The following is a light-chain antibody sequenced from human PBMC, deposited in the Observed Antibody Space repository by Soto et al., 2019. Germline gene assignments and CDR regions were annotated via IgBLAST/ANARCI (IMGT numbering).Light chain of an antibody. CDR1: QSISSS. CDR2: SVS. Sequence: IVMTQSPATLPVSPGERATLSCRASQSISSSTLAWYQQNPGQPPRLLIYSVSTRAAGIPARFSGSWSGTEFTHTISSLESEDFAVYYYHQHSSWPLTFGQGTKLEI. J-gene: IGKJ2*01. CDR3: HQHSSWPLT. V-gene: IGKV3-15*01.